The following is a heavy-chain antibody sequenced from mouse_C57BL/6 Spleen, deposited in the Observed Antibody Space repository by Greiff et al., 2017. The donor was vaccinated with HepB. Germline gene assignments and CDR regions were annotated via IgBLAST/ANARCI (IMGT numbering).Heavy chain of an antibody. CDR3: ARSYYSNYYFDY. CDR2: IYPRSGNT. Sequence: VKLMESGAELARPGASVKLSCKASGYTFTSYGISWVKQRTGQGLEWIGEIYPRSGNTYYNDKFKGKATLTADKSSSTAYMELRSLTSEDSAVYFCARSYYSNYYFDYWGQGTTLTVSS. D-gene: IGHD2-5*01. V-gene: IGHV1-81*01. J-gene: IGHJ2*01. CDR1: GYTFTSYG.